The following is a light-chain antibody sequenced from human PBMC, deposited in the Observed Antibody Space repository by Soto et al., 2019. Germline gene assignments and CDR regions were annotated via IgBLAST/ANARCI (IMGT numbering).Light chain of an antibody. CDR2: DAS. J-gene: IGKJ2*01. V-gene: IGKV1-5*01. CDR3: QQYTNTNNPWM. Sequence: KVTQSPPTLSASVGDRVTITCRAIQTISTWMAWYQQKPGKAPKLLVYDASTLQSGVASRFSGSGSGTEFTLIISGLQHDDSATYYCQQYTNTNNPWMFGQGTK. CDR1: QTISTW.